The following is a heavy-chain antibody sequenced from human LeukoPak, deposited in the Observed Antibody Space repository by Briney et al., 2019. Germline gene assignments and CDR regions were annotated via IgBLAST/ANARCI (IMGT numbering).Heavy chain of an antibody. CDR2: INHSGST. J-gene: IGHJ3*02. D-gene: IGHD3-22*01. V-gene: IGHV4-34*01. Sequence: KPSETLSLTCAVYGGSFSGYYWSWIRQPPGKGLEWIGEINHSGSTNYNPSLKSRVTISVDTSKNRFSLKLSSVTAADTAVYYCARETNYYDSSGYRPGDAFDIWGQGTMVTVSS. CDR3: ARETNYYDSSGYRPGDAFDI. CDR1: GGSFSGYY.